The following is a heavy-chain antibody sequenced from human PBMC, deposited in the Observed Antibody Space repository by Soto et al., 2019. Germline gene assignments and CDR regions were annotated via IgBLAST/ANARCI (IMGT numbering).Heavy chain of an antibody. V-gene: IGHV3-33*01. J-gene: IGHJ4*02. CDR2: IWYDGSNK. Sequence: ESGGGVVQPGRSLRLSCAASGFTFSSYGMHWVRQAPGKGLEWVAVIWYDGSNKYYADSVKGRFTISRDNSKNTLYLQMNSLRAEDTAVYYCARDRYSGSYWGDYWGQGTLVTVSS. D-gene: IGHD1-26*01. CDR3: ARDRYSGSYWGDY. CDR1: GFTFSSYG.